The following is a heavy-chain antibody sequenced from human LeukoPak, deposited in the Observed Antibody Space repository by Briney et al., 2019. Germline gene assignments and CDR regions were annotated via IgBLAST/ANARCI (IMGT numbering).Heavy chain of an antibody. Sequence: ASVKVSCKASGYTFTGYYMHWVRQAPGQGLEWMGWINPNSGGTNYAQKFQGRVTMTRDTSISTAYMELSRLRSDDTAVYYCARDVYVYYYYGMDVWGQGTLVTVSS. CDR1: GYTFTGYY. CDR3: ARDVYVYYYYGMDV. J-gene: IGHJ6*02. D-gene: IGHD5/OR15-5a*01. V-gene: IGHV1-2*02. CDR2: INPNSGGT.